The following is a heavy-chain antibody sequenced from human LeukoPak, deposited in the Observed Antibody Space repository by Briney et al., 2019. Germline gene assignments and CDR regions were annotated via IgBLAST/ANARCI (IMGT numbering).Heavy chain of an antibody. CDR3: ARGDAATTQGYWFDP. D-gene: IGHD4-17*01. CDR2: ISAYNGNT. Sequence: ASVKVSCKASGYTFTSYGISWVRQAPGQGLEWMGWISAYNGNTNYAQKLQGRVTMTTDTSTSTAYMELRSLRSDDTAVYYCARGDAATTQGYWFDPWGQGTLVTVSS. CDR1: GYTFTSYG. J-gene: IGHJ5*02. V-gene: IGHV1-18*01.